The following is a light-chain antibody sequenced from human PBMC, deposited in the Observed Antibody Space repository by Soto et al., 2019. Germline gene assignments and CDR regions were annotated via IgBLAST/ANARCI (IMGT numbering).Light chain of an antibody. CDR2: AAS. Sequence: EIVLTQSPHTLSLSPGERASLSCRTSQTISSSYFAWYQQKPGQSPRLLVYAASIRAPGIPDRFSGSGSGADFTLTISRLEPADFAVYYCQPYDGSLTFGGGTRVEIK. CDR3: QPYDGSLT. CDR1: QTISSSY. J-gene: IGKJ4*01. V-gene: IGKV3-20*01.